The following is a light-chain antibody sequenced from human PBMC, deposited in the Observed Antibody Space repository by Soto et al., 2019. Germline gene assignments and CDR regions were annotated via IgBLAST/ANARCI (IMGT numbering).Light chain of an antibody. J-gene: IGLJ2*01. CDR3: LLSYTSARSVV. Sequence: QAVVTQEPSVTVSPGGTVTLTCGSSTGAVTSGHYPYWFQQKSGQAPRTLIYETSNKHSWTPARFSGSLLGGKAALTLSGAQPEDDAVYFCLLSYTSARSVVFGGGTKLTVL. CDR1: TGAVTSGHY. CDR2: ETS. V-gene: IGLV7-46*01.